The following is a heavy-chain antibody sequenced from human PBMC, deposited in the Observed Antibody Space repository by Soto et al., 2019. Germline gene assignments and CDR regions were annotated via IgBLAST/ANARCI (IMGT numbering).Heavy chain of an antibody. Sequence: QVQLVQSGAEVKKPGASVKVSCKASGYTFTSYAMHWVRQAPGQRLEWMGWINAGNGNTKYSQKFQGRVTITRDSSASTAYMELSSLRSEDTAVYYCARGPGGPDGPGDYWGQGTLVTASS. CDR3: ARGPGGPDGPGDY. CDR2: INAGNGNT. D-gene: IGHD2-15*01. V-gene: IGHV1-3*01. J-gene: IGHJ4*02. CDR1: GYTFTSYA.